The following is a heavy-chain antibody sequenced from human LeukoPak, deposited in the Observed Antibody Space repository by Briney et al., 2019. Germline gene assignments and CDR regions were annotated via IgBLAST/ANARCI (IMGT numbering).Heavy chain of an antibody. CDR3: ARAKLGIFDY. J-gene: IGHJ4*02. V-gene: IGHV6-1*01. D-gene: IGHD7-27*01. CDR1: GDSVSSNSAA. Sequence: SQTLSLTCAISGDSVSSNSAAWDWIRQSPSKALEWLGKTYYRSKWYNDYAVSVKSRITINPDTSKNHFSLQLNSVSPEDTAVYYCARAKLGIFDYRGQGTLVTVSS. CDR2: TYYRSKWYN.